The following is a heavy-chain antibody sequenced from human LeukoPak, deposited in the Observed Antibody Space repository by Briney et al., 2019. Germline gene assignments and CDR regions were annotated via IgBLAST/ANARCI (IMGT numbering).Heavy chain of an antibody. J-gene: IGHJ4*02. Sequence: GGSLRLSCAASGFTFSSYAMSWVRQAPGKWLEWVSGINWNGDNTNYADSLKGRFTISRDNAKNSLYLQMNSLRAEDTALYYCARGSTHYDVLTGYHYYFDYWGQGTLVTVSS. CDR2: INWNGDNT. V-gene: IGHV3-20*04. D-gene: IGHD3-9*01. CDR3: ARGSTHYDVLTGYHYYFDY. CDR1: GFTFSSYA.